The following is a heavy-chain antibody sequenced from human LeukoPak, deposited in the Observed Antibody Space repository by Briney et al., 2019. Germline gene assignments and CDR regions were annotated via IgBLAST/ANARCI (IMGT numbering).Heavy chain of an antibody. CDR3: AKDIRYFDCPDFDY. J-gene: IGHJ4*02. Sequence: GGSLRLSCAASGFTFGTYWMHWVRHAPGKGVVWVARISTEGSSTTYADSVKGRFTISRDNTKNTLYVQLNRLRGEDTAVYYCAKDIRYFDCPDFDYWGQGTLVTVSS. V-gene: IGHV3-74*03. CDR2: ISTEGSST. D-gene: IGHD3-9*01. CDR1: GFTFGTYW.